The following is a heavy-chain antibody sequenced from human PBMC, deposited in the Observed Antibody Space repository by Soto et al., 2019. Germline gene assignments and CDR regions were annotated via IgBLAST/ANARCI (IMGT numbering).Heavy chain of an antibody. CDR2: MNPNSGNT. V-gene: IGHV1-8*01. CDR1: GYTFTSYD. CDR3: AREKTSYGMDV. J-gene: IGHJ6*02. Sequence: QVQLVQSGAEVKKPGASVKVSCKASGYTFTSYDINWVRQATGQGLEWMGWMNPNSGNTGYAQKCQGRVPMTRNTSISTAYMGLSSLRSEDTAVYHCAREKTSYGMDVWGQGTTVTVSS.